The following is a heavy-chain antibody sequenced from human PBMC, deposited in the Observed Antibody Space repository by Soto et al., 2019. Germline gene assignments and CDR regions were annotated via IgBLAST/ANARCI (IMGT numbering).Heavy chain of an antibody. CDR1: GVTVSSNY. J-gene: IGHJ4*02. V-gene: IGHV3-66*04. CDR3: ARHGYNYGGGYFDY. D-gene: IGHD5-18*01. CDR2: IYSGGST. Sequence: EVQLVESGGGLVQPGGSLRLSCAASGVTVSSNYMSWVRQAPGKGLEWVSVIYSGGSTYYADSVKGRFTISRDNSKNTLNLQMTSLRAEDTAVYYWARHGYNYGGGYFDYWGQGTLVTVS.